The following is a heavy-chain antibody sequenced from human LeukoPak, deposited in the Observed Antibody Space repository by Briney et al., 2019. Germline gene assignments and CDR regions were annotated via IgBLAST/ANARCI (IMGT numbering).Heavy chain of an antibody. V-gene: IGHV1-2*02. CDR2: INPNSGGT. CDR3: ARDYYYDSTFDY. D-gene: IGHD3-22*01. Sequence: ASVKVSCKASGYTFTGYYMHWVRQAPGQGLEWMGWINPNSGGTNYAQKLQGRVTMTRDTSISTAYMELSRLRSDDTAVYYCARDYYYDSTFDYWGQGTLVTVSS. CDR1: GYTFTGYY. J-gene: IGHJ4*02.